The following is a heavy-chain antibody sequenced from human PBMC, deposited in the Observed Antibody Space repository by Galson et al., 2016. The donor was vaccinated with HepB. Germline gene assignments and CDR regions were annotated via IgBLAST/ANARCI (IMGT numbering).Heavy chain of an antibody. Sequence: SLRLSCAASEFTVSGNYMSWVRQAPGKGLEWVSDIYRDGTTCYAASVKGRFTISRDNSKNTLYLQMNSLTADDTALYYCAGDHGSSGWLNWGQGTLVIVSA. V-gene: IGHV3-53*01. CDR1: EFTVSGNY. D-gene: IGHD6-19*01. J-gene: IGHJ4*02. CDR3: AGDHGSSGWLN. CDR2: IYRDGTT.